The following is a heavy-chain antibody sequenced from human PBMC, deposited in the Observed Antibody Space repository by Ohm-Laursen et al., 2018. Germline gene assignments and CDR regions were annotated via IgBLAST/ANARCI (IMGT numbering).Heavy chain of an antibody. CDR1: GVSIRSHY. Sequence: PSETLSLTCAVSGVSIRSHYWSWIRQPPGKGLEWVGHLHNSGKSKTSPSLNSRVTISLDTSRSHFSLSLNSVTAADTAVYYCARSAQEMYAYGSGTYYTYAFDVWSQGTMVTVSS. V-gene: IGHV4-59*08. D-gene: IGHD3-10*01. J-gene: IGHJ3*01. CDR3: ARSAQEMYAYGSGTYYTYAFDV. CDR2: LHNSGKS.